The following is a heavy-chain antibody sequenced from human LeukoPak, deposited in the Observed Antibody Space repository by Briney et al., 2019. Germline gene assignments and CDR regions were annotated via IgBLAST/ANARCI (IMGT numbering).Heavy chain of an antibody. J-gene: IGHJ6*03. Sequence: GASVTVSCKASVGTFSSYAISWVRQAPGQGLEWMGGIIPIFGTANYAQKFQGRVTITTDESTSTAYMELSSLRSEDTAVYYCAIATVTTDVYYYYYYMDVWGKGTTVTVSS. V-gene: IGHV1-69*05. CDR2: IIPIFGTA. D-gene: IGHD4-17*01. CDR3: AIATVTTDVYYYYYYMDV. CDR1: VGTFSSYA.